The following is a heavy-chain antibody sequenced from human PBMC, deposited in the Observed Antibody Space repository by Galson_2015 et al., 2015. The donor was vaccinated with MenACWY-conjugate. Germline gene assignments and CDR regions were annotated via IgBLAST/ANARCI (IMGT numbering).Heavy chain of an antibody. CDR3: AKDSSHWVGEATSDY. J-gene: IGHJ4*02. CDR1: GFTFSSCA. CDR2: ISGSGGST. V-gene: IGHV3-23*01. Sequence: SLRLSCAASGFTFSSCAMSWVRQAPGKGLEWVSTISGSGGSTYYADSVKGRFTISRDNSKNTLYLQMNGLRDEDTAVYYCAKDSSHWVGEATSDYWGQGTLVTVSS. D-gene: IGHD3-10*01.